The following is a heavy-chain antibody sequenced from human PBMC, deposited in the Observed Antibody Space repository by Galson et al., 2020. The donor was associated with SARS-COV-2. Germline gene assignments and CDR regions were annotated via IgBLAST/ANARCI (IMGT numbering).Heavy chain of an antibody. Sequence: TGGSLRLSCAASGFTFSSYDIHWVRQAPGKGLEWVALISYAGSSKYYADSVKGRFTISRDNSKNTLYLQMNSLRAEDTAVYYCAKEYSRSWRNCDYWGQGTLVTVCS. CDR2: ISYAGSSK. D-gene: IGHD6-13*01. CDR3: AKEYSRSWRNCDY. V-gene: IGHV3-30*18. J-gene: IGHJ4*02. CDR1: GFTFSSYD.